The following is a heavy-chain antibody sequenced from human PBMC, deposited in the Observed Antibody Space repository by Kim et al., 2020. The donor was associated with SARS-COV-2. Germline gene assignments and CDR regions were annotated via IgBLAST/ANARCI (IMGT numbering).Heavy chain of an antibody. V-gene: IGHV3-74*01. J-gene: IGHJ4*02. CDR1: GFTFSNYL. CDR3: ARAPRGWYSFDY. D-gene: IGHD6-19*01. CDR2: FNSDGSDT. Sequence: RGSLRLSCAVSGFTFSNYLMHWVRQAPGKGLVWVSRFNSDGSDTTYADCVKGRFTISRDNAKNTLYLQMNSLRAEDSAVYYCARAPRGWYSFDYCGQGTLVTVSS.